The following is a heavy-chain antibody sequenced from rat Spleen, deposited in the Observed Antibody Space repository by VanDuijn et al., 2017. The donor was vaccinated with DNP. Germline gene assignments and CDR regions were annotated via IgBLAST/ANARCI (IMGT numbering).Heavy chain of an antibody. CDR1: GFSLTGYS. CDR2: MWSGGSA. CDR3: AREDYGYNYFDY. Sequence: QVQLKDSGPGLVQPSETLSLTCTVSGFSLTGYSVYWVRQPPGKGLEWMGIMWSGGSANYNSALKFRLSISRDTSKSQVFLKMDSLQTEDIATYYCAREDYGYNYFDYWGQGVMVTVSS. D-gene: IGHD1-9*01. V-gene: IGHV2-30*01. J-gene: IGHJ2*01.